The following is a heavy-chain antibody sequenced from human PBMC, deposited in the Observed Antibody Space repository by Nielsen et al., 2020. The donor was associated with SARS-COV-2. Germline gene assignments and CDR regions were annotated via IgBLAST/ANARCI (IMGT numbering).Heavy chain of an antibody. Sequence: SETLSLTCTLSGGSVTSHYWSWIRQTPSKALEWIGSIFHSGTTHYNPSTSLKGRVTISVDTSHNQFSLRLTSVTAADPAVYYCARGGATTLVPESAFDPWGRGTLVTVSS. D-gene: IGHD2/OR15-2a*01. J-gene: IGHJ5*02. V-gene: IGHV4-59*02. CDR1: GGSVTSHY. CDR3: ARGGATTLVPESAFDP. CDR2: IFHSGTT.